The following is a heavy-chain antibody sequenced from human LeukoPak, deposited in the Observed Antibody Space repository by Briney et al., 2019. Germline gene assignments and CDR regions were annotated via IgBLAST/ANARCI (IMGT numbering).Heavy chain of an antibody. D-gene: IGHD6-13*01. Sequence: KPGRSLRLSCTASGFTFGDYAMSWFRQAPGKGLEWVGFIRSKAYGGTTEYAASVKGRFTISRDDSKSIAYLQMNSLKTEDTAVYYCTTDSSSWIDAFDIWGQGTMVTVSS. V-gene: IGHV3-49*05. CDR3: TTDSSSWIDAFDI. CDR2: IRSKAYGGTT. CDR1: GFTFGDYA. J-gene: IGHJ3*02.